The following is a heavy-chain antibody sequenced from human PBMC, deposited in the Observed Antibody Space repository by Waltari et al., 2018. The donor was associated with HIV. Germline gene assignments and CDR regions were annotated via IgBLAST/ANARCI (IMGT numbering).Heavy chain of an antibody. CDR2: INQAGTER. V-gene: IGHV3-7*01. J-gene: IGHJ4*02. CDR3: ATTHGSGDYDNDFDY. D-gene: IGHD3-10*01. CDR1: GLHCCFFW. Sequence: EVRLVESGGGWVQPGGSLISTCDTSGLHCCFFWVRCVRRAPGKGREWVANINQAGTERHYVDSVRGRFTISRDNGKRSSFLQMNSLTVEDTAVYYCATTHGSGDYDNDFDYWGQGTLV.